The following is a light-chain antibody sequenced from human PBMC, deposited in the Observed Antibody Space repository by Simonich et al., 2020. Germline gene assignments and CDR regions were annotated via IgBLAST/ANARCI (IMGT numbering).Light chain of an antibody. CDR2: EDN. Sequence: NFMLTQPHSVSESPGKTVTISCTRISGSIASNYVQWYQQRPGSSPTTVIYEDNQSPSGVPERFSGSIDSSSNSASLTISGLKTEDEADYYCQSYDSSNQVFGGGTKLTVL. CDR1: SGSIASNY. CDR3: QSYDSSNQV. V-gene: IGLV6-57*01. J-gene: IGLJ2*01.